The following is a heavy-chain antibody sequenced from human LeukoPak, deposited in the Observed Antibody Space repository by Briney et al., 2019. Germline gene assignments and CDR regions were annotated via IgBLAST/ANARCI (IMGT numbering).Heavy chain of an antibody. CDR1: GFTFISYS. D-gene: IGHD4-17*01. V-gene: IGHV3-21*01. CDR3: ARIDFGTGVSDY. CDR2: ISSSSSNI. Sequence: GGSLRLSCAASGFTFISYSMNWVRQAPGKGLEWVSSISSSSSNIYYADSVKGRFTISRDNAKNSLYLQMNSLRAEDTAVYFCARIDFGTGVSDYWGQGTLVTVSS. J-gene: IGHJ4*02.